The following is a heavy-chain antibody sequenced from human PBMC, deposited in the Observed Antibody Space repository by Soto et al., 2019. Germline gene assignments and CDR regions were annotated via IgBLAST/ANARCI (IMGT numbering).Heavy chain of an antibody. D-gene: IGHD4-17*01. CDR2: IYYSGST. CDR1: GGSISSGGYY. Sequence: QVQLQESGPGLVKPSQTLSLTCTVSGGSISSGGYYWSWIRQHPGQGLEWIGYIYYSGSTYYNPSLKSRVTIAVDTAKNQFSLKLSSVTAADTAVYSCARGHGDPAVDYWGQGTLVTVS. J-gene: IGHJ4*02. CDR3: ARGHGDPAVDY. V-gene: IGHV4-31*03.